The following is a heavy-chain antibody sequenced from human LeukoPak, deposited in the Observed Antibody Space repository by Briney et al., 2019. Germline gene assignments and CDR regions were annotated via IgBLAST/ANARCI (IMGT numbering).Heavy chain of an antibody. CDR1: GYTFTSYY. V-gene: IGHV1-46*01. CDR3: RVHITIIRVDNDF. J-gene: IGHJ4*02. D-gene: IGHD3-22*01. Sequence: GASVKVSCKASGYTFTSYYMHWVRQAPGQGLEWMGIINPSGGSTSYAQKFQGRVTMTRDMSTSTVYMELSSLRSEDTAVYYCRVHITIIRVDNDFWGQGTLVTVSS. CDR2: INPSGGST.